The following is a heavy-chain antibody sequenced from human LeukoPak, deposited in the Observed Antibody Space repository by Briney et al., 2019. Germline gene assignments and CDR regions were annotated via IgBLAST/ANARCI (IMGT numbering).Heavy chain of an antibody. J-gene: IGHJ3*02. V-gene: IGHV4-39*07. Sequence: SETLSLTCTVSGGSISSSSYYWGWIRQPPGKGLEWIGSIYHSGSTYYNPSLKSRVTISVDTSKNQFSLKLSSVTAADTAVYYCARGSRGYSSSGIWGQGTMVTVSS. CDR1: GGSISSSSYY. CDR3: ARGSRGYSSSGI. CDR2: IYHSGST. D-gene: IGHD6-13*01.